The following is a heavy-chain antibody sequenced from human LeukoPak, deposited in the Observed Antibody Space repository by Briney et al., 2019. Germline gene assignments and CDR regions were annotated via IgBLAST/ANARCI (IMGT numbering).Heavy chain of an antibody. D-gene: IGHD2-2*01. J-gene: IGHJ6*02. Sequence: NPSETLSLTCTVSGGSISSSSYYWGWIRQPPGKGLEWIGSIYYSGSTYYNPSLKSRVTISVDTSKNQFSLKLSSVTAADTAVYYCARAQCRSRAPYCSSTSCSSLCYYYGMDVWGQGTTVTVSS. CDR1: GGSISSSSYY. V-gene: IGHV4-39*01. CDR2: IYYSGST. CDR3: ARAQCRSRAPYCSSTSCSSLCYYYGMDV.